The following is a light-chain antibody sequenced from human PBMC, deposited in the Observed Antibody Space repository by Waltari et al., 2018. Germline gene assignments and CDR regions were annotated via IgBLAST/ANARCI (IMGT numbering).Light chain of an antibody. Sequence: QSALTQPPSASGSAGQSVTISCTGSCQYVSCYQKHPGKAPKLLIYDVFKRPSGVTDRFSGSQSGDTATLTVSWVQSEDEAVYYCSSYAATNNLRNVFGTGTRLTVL. V-gene: IGLV2-8*01. CDR3: SSYAATNNLRNV. J-gene: IGLJ1*01. CDR2: DVF. CDR1: CQY.